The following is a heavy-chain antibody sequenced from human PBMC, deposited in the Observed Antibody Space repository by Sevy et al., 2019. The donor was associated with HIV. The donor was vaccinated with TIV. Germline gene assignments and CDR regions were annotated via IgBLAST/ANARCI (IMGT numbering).Heavy chain of an antibody. Sequence: GGSLRLSCAASGFTFSSYVMHWVRQAPGKGLEWVAFIRYDGSNKYYADSVKGRFTISRDNSKNTLYLQMNSLRAEDMAVYYCAKDSTLTTVDYYYGMDVWGQGTTVTVSS. CDR3: AKDSTLTTVDYYYGMDV. D-gene: IGHD4-17*01. V-gene: IGHV3-30*02. CDR1: GFTFSSYV. CDR2: IRYDGSNK. J-gene: IGHJ6*02.